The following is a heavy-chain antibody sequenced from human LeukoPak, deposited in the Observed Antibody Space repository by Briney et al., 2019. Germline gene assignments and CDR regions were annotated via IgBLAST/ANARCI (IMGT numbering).Heavy chain of an antibody. D-gene: IGHD3-22*01. CDR3: ARQGDYYDSSGYFDY. CDR2: IYYSGST. CDR1: GGSISRSSYY. Sequence: SETLSPTCTVSGGSISRSSYYWGWIRQPPGKGLEWIGSIYYSGSTYYNPSLKSRVTISVDTSKNQFSLKLSSVTAADTAVYYCARQGDYYDSSGYFDYWGQGTLVTVSS. J-gene: IGHJ4*02. V-gene: IGHV4-39*01.